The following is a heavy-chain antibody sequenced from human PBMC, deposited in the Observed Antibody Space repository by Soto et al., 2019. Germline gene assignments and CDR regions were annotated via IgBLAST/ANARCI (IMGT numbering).Heavy chain of an antibody. D-gene: IGHD3-16*01. CDR1: GFTFSNAW. CDR3: TKKEEYDYVWGKSPLD. Sequence: GGSLRLSCAASGFTFSNAWMSWVRQAPGKGLEWVGRIKSKIDGGTTDYAAPVKGRFTISRDDSKDTLYLQMNSLKTEDTAVYYCTKKEEYDYVWGKSPLDWGQGTLVTVSS. J-gene: IGHJ4*03. CDR2: IKSKIDGGTT. V-gene: IGHV3-15*01.